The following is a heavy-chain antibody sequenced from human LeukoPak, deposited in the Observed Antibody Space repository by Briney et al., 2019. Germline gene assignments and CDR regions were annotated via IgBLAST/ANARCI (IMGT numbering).Heavy chain of an antibody. CDR3: ASFGALRGVIMEIDY. CDR1: GFTFSSYE. D-gene: IGHD3-10*01. Sequence: GGSLRLSCAASGFTFSSYEMNWVRQAPGKGLEWVSYISSSGSTIYYADSVKGRFTISRDNAKNSLYLQMNSLRAEDTAVYYCASFGALRGVIMEIDYWGQGTLVTVSS. CDR2: ISSSGSTI. J-gene: IGHJ4*02. V-gene: IGHV3-48*03.